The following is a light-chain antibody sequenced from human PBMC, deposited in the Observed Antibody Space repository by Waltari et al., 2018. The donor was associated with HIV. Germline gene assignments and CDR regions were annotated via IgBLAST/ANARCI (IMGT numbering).Light chain of an antibody. CDR2: EVT. CDR3: SSYTSSSTQV. Sequence: QSALTQPASVSGSPGQSITISCTGTSSDVGGYNYVFWYQQHPGKAPKLMIYEVTNRPSGVSKRFSCSKSGNTASLTISGLQAEDEADYYCSSYTSSSTQVFGTGTKVTVL. J-gene: IGLJ1*01. V-gene: IGLV2-14*01. CDR1: SSDVGGYNY.